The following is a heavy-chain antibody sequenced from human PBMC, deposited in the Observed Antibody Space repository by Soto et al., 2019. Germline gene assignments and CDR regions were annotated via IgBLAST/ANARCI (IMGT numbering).Heavy chain of an antibody. D-gene: IGHD3-16*01. CDR1: GDSLNNNW. V-gene: IGHV4-59*01. CDR3: ARGSLVYDS. J-gene: IGHJ4*02. Sequence: QVQLLESGPTLVKPSETLFLTCSVSGDSLNNNWWTWIRQAPGTAPELVGYIYYKGDTRYNPSLESRVTISLYTPKNQISLELRSVTGADTAVYFCARGSLVYDSGGQGILVTVSS. CDR2: IYYKGDT.